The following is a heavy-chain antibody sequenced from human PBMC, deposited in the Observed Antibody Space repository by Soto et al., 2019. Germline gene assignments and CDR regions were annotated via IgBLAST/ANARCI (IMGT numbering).Heavy chain of an antibody. CDR3: AKARFANGWYYFDH. Sequence: EVQLLESGGGLVQPGGSLRLSCAASDFTFSSYSMSWVRQAPGRGLEWISSISGTGGGTYYADSVKGRFTISRDNSGNTLFLQMDSLRVEDTAIYFCAKARFANGWYYFDHWGQGTLVSVS. CDR2: ISGTGGGT. D-gene: IGHD6-19*01. CDR1: DFTFSSYS. J-gene: IGHJ4*02. V-gene: IGHV3-23*01.